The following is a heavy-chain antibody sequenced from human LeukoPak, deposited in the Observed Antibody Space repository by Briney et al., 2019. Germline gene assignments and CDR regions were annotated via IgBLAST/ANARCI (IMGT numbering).Heavy chain of an antibody. CDR3: ARDTYYYDSSGYYHLLDY. J-gene: IGHJ4*02. Sequence: ASVKVSCKASGYTFTSYGISWVRQAPGQGLEWMGWISAYNGNTNYAQKLQGRVTMTTDTSTSTAYMELRSLRPDDTAVYYCARDTYYYDSSGYYHLLDYWGQGTLVTVSS. CDR1: GYTFTSYG. D-gene: IGHD3-22*01. CDR2: ISAYNGNT. V-gene: IGHV1-18*01.